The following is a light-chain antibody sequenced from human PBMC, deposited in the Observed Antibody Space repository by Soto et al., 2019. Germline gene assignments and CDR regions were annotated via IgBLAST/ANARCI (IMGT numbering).Light chain of an antibody. V-gene: IGKV1-12*01. CDR1: QDISTY. Sequence: DIQMTQSPSSVSASVGDIVTITCRASQDISTYLAWYQQRPGKAPNLLIYAASTLQSGVPSRFSGSGSGTDFSLPISSLQAEDSATYYCQQTNSFPLTFGGGTKVEIK. CDR3: QQTNSFPLT. J-gene: IGKJ4*01. CDR2: AAS.